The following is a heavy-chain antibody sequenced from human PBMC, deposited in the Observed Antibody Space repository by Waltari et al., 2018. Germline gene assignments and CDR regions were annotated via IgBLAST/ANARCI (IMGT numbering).Heavy chain of an antibody. CDR3: ARARSSWYRGGYMDV. D-gene: IGHD6-13*01. V-gene: IGHV1-69-2*01. CDR1: GYTFTDYY. J-gene: IGHJ6*03. Sequence: EVQLVQSGAEVKKPGATVKISCKVSGYTFTDYYMHWVQQAPGKGLEWMGLVDPEDGETIYAEKFQGRVTITRNTSISTAYMELSSLRSEDTAVYYCARARSSWYRGGYMDVWGKGTTVTVSS. CDR2: VDPEDGET.